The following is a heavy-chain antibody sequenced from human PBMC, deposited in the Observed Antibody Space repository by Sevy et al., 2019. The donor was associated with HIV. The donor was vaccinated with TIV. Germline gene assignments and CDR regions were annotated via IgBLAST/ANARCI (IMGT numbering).Heavy chain of an antibody. CDR2: IYYSGST. J-gene: IGHJ4*02. Sequence: ETLSLTCTVSGDSTGSFYWNWIRQPPGKGLEWIGDIYYSGSTNYNPSLKSRVTTSLDTSKKQFSLKLRSVTAADTAVYYCARSVGATGLVDYWGQGTLVTVSS. V-gene: IGHV4-59*12. CDR3: ARSVGATGLVDY. CDR1: GDSTGSFY. D-gene: IGHD1-26*01.